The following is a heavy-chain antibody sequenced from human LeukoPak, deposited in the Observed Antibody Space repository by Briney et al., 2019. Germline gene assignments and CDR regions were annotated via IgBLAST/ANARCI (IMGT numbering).Heavy chain of an antibody. J-gene: IGHJ4*02. V-gene: IGHV5-51*01. CDR2: IYPGDSDT. CDR1: GYSFTSYW. Sequence: GESLKISCKGSGYSFTSYWIGWVRQMPGKGLEWMGIIYPGDSDTRYSPSFQGQVTISADKSISTAYLQWSSLKASDTAMYYCARHGSYYDILTGYSKPFDYWGQGTLVTVSS. D-gene: IGHD3-9*01. CDR3: ARHGSYYDILTGYSKPFDY.